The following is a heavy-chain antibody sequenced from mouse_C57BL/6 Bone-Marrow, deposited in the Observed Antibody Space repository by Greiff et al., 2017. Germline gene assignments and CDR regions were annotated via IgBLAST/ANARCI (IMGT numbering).Heavy chain of an antibody. J-gene: IGHJ2*01. CDR3: AMGIYNYYGSSSFDY. CDR1: GYTFTSYW. V-gene: IGHV1-55*01. CDR2: IYPGSGST. Sequence: VQLQQPGAELVKPGASVKMSCKASGYTFTSYWITWVKQRPGQGLEWIGDIYPGSGSTNYNEKFKSKATLTVDTSSSTAYMQLSSLTSEDSAVXYCAMGIYNYYGSSSFDYWGQGTTLTVSS. D-gene: IGHD1-1*01.